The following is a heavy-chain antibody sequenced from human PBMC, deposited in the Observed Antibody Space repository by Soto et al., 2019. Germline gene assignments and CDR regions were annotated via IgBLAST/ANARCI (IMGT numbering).Heavy chain of an antibody. D-gene: IGHD5-12*01. CDR1: GFTFSSYG. J-gene: IGHJ4*02. CDR2: ISYDGSNK. CDR3: AKDGYSLFDY. V-gene: IGHV3-30*18. Sequence: GGSLRLSCAASGFTFSSYGMHWVRQAPGKGLEWVAVISYDGSNKYYADSVKGRFTISRDNSKNTLYLQMNSLRAEDTAVYYCAKDGYSLFDYWGQGTLVTVYS.